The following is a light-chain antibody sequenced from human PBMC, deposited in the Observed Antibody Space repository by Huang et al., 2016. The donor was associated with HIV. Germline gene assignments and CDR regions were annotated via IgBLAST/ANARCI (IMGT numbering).Light chain of an antibody. V-gene: IGKV3-15*01. J-gene: IGKJ4*01. CDR2: GAS. CDR3: QQYNNWPLL. CDR1: QSVSSN. Sequence: EIVMTQSPATLSVSPGERATLSCRASQSVSSNLAWYQQKPGQAPRLLIYGASTRATDIPDRFSGSGSGTEFTLTISSLQSGDCAVYYCQQYNNWPLLFGGGTKVEIK.